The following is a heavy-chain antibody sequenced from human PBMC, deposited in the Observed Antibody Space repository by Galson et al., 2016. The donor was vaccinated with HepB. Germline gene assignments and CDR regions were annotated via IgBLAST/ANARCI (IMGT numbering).Heavy chain of an antibody. CDR1: NGSFINYY. V-gene: IGHV4-59*12. CDR2: IYYSGST. Sequence: SETLSLTCAVYNGSFINYYWSWIRQPPGKGLEWIGYIYYSGSTNYNPSLKSRVTISVDTSKNQFSLKLSSVTAAATAVYYCASRYGDYGGPFDYWGQGTLVTVSS. J-gene: IGHJ4*02. CDR3: ASRYGDYGGPFDY. D-gene: IGHD4-17*01.